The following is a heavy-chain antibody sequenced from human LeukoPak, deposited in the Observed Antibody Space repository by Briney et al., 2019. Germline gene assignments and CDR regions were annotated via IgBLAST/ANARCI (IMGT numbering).Heavy chain of an antibody. CDR1: GYTFTSYY. CDR2: INPSGGST. V-gene: IGHV1-46*01. CDR3: ARGSKDVLLWFGEEGDY. Sequence: GASVKVSCKASGYTFTSYYMHWVRQAPGQGLEWMGIINPSGGSTSYAQKFQGRVTITRDTSASTAYMELSSLRSEDTAVYYCARGSKDVLLWFGEEGDYWGQGTLVTVSS. D-gene: IGHD3-10*01. J-gene: IGHJ4*02.